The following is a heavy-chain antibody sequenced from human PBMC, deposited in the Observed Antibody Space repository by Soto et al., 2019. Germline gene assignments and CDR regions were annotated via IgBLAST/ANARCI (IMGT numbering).Heavy chain of an antibody. CDR1: GGTFSSYA. D-gene: IGHD3-16*02. CDR2: IIPIFGTA. J-gene: IGHJ6*02. CDR3: ASGGYLRHHSPYYYYGMDV. Sequence: QVQLVQSGAEVKKPGSSVKVSCKASGGTFSSYAISWVRQAPGQGLEWMGGIIPIFGTANYAQKLKGSVTITADEPTSTAHMELSSLRSEDTAVYYGASGGYLRHHSPYYYYGMDVWGQGTTVTVSS. V-gene: IGHV1-69*01.